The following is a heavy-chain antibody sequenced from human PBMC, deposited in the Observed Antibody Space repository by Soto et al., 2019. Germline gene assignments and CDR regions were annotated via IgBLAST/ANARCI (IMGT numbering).Heavy chain of an antibody. CDR1: GYTFTSYG. V-gene: IGHV1-18*01. CDR3: ARDQWVGGYSNYAYNWFDP. D-gene: IGHD4-4*01. CDR2: ISAYNGNT. Sequence: QVQLVQSGAEVKKPGASVKVSCKASGYTFTSYGISWVRQAPGQGLEWMGWISAYNGNTNYAQKLQGRVTMTTDTPTSTAYMELRSLRSDDTAVYYCARDQWVGGYSNYAYNWFDPWGQGTLVTVSS. J-gene: IGHJ5*02.